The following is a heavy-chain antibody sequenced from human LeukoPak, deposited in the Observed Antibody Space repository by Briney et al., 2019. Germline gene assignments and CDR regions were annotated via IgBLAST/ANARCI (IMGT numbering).Heavy chain of an antibody. CDR3: ARTLFTETWFDP. Sequence: SETLSLTCSVSGDSISRYFWAWIRQPPGKGLEWIGYVCYNGTTNYNPSLRNRVAISIDTSKNQFSLKLNSATAADTAVYYCARTLFTETWFDPWGQGTLVTVSS. CDR1: GDSISRYF. V-gene: IGHV4-59*01. J-gene: IGHJ5*02. CDR2: VCYNGTT.